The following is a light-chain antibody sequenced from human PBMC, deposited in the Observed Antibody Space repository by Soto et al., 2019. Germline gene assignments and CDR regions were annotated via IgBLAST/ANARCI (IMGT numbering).Light chain of an antibody. J-gene: IGKJ5*01. CDR2: GAS. V-gene: IGKV3-20*01. Sequence: EILLTQSPGTLTLSPGERATPSCRASQSVRSSYLAWYQQKPGQAPRLLIYGASARATGIPDRFSGSGSGTDLALTISRLDPEDFAVYYCQQYGSSPPVTLVHGKRL. CDR1: QSVRSSY. CDR3: QQYGSSPPVT.